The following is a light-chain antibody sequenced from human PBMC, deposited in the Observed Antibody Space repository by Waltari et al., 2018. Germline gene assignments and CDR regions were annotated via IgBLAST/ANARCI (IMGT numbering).Light chain of an antibody. CDR1: SSDVGRYNL. J-gene: IGLJ2*01. Sequence: QSALTQPASVSGSPGQSITFSCTGTSSDVGRYNLVSWYQHHPGKAPNHMIYEVNKRPSGVSNRFSGSKSGNTASRTISGLQAEDEADYYCCSYAGASSVVFVGGTKLTVL. CDR2: EVN. CDR3: CSYAGASSVV. V-gene: IGLV2-23*02.